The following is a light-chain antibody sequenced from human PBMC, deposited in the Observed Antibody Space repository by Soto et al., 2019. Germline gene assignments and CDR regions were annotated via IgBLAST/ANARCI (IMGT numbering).Light chain of an antibody. CDR2: AAS. V-gene: IGKV1-27*01. CDR1: QDIRNF. J-gene: IGKJ3*01. CDR3: QKYSGVPV. Sequence: MTQSPTSLSASVGDRVTITCRASQDIRNFVAWYQQKPGKAPKLLIYAASTLQSGVPSRFSGSGSGTDFTLTINSLQPEDVATYSCQKYSGVPVFGPGTKVEIK.